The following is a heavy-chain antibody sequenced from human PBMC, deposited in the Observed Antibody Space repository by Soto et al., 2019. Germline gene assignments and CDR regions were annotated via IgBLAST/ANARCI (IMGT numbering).Heavy chain of an antibody. Sequence: ASETLSLTCTVSGGSIRSGGYYWSWVRQSPRRGLEWIGNIYYSGSTYYNPSLKSRLTLSVDTSKNQFSLNLSSVTAADTAVYYCARDRLMATAGTARHYFGLDVWGQGTTVTVSS. J-gene: IGHJ6*02. CDR3: ARDRLMATAGTARHYFGLDV. V-gene: IGHV4-31*03. CDR1: GGSIRSGGYY. CDR2: IYYSGST. D-gene: IGHD5-18*01.